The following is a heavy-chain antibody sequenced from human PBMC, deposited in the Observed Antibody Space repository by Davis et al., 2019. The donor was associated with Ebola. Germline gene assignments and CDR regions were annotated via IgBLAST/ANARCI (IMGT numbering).Heavy chain of an antibody. CDR2: INAGNGNT. CDR3: ARGLSNRGYDFWSGYYYFDY. J-gene: IGHJ4*02. CDR1: GYTFTGYY. D-gene: IGHD3-3*01. V-gene: IGHV1-3*01. Sequence: ASVKVSCKASGYTFTGYYMHWVRQAPGQRLEWMGWINAGNGNTKYSQKFQGRVTMTTDTSTSTAYMELRSLRSDDTAVYYCARGLSNRGYDFWSGYYYFDYWGQGTLVTVSS.